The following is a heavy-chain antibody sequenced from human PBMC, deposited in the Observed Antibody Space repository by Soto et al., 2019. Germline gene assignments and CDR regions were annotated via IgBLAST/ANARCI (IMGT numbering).Heavy chain of an antibody. Sequence: ESRSLTCTVYGASITSSSYYWGWIRQAPGKGLEWIGLIYYSGSTYYNPSLKSRVTISVDTSKNQFSLKLSSVTAADTAVYYCAVGRSYSSSPLLGYWGQGTLVT. CDR1: GASITSSSYY. CDR2: IYYSGST. V-gene: IGHV4-39*01. D-gene: IGHD6-13*01. CDR3: AVGRSYSSSPLLGY. J-gene: IGHJ4*02.